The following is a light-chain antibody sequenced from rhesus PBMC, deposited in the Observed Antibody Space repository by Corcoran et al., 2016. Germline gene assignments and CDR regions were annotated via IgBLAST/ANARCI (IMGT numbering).Light chain of an antibody. CDR1: QVIPND. CDR2: EAS. Sequence: DIQMTQSPSSLSASVGDRVTITCRASQVIPNDLAWYQQKPGETSKLLIYEASSLQSGIPSRFSASGSVTDFTLTISSLQPEDFATYYCQHYYSIPLTFGGGTKVEIK. J-gene: IGKJ4*01. CDR3: QHYYSIPLT. V-gene: IGKV1-25*01.